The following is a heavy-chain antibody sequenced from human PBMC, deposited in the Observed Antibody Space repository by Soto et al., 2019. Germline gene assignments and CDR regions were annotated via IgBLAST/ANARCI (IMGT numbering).Heavy chain of an antibody. CDR1: GFTFSSSG. Sequence: QVQLVESGGGVVQPGRSLRLSCAASGFTFSSSGMHWVRQAPGKGLEWVAVISYDGSNKYYADSVKGRFTISRDNSKNTLYLQMNSLRAEDTAVYYCAKERGRGSVVVPAASFDYWGQGTLVTVSS. CDR3: AKERGRGSVVVPAASFDY. V-gene: IGHV3-30*18. CDR2: ISYDGSNK. D-gene: IGHD2-2*01. J-gene: IGHJ4*02.